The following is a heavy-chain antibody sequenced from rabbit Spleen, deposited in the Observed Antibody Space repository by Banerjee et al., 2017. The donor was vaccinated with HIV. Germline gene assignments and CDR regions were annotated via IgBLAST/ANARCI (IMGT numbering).Heavy chain of an antibody. CDR2: INTATGKG. V-gene: IGHV1S45*01. J-gene: IGHJ6*01. CDR1: GFSFSDRDV. D-gene: IGHD1-1*01. CDR3: ARDTSSSFSSYGMDL. Sequence: QEQLVESGGGLVQPEGSLTLTCKASGFSFSDRDVMCWVRQAPGKGLEWIACINTATGKGVYTTWASGRFTISRTSSTTVTLRMTSLTAADTATYFCARDTSSSFSSYGMDLWGPGTLVTVS.